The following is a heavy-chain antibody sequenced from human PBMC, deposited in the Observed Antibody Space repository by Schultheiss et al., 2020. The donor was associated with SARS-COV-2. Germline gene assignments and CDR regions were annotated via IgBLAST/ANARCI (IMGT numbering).Heavy chain of an antibody. CDR2: IRSKANSYAT. CDR1: GFTFSSYA. J-gene: IGHJ4*02. V-gene: IGHV3-73*01. CDR3: VRAGYDSSAYYGSPYFDY. Sequence: GGSLRLSCAASGFTFSSYAMSWVRQAPGKGLEWVGRIRSKANSYATAYAASVKGRFTISRDDSKNTAYLQMNSLRAEDTAVYYCVRAGYDSSAYYGSPYFDYWGQGTLVTVSS. D-gene: IGHD3-22*01.